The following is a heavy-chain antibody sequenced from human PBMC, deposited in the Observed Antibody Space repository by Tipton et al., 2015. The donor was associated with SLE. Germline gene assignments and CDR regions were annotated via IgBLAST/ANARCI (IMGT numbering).Heavy chain of an antibody. J-gene: IGHJ4*02. D-gene: IGHD3-10*01. CDR2: LQSDGSSV. CDR3: ARGGSGKDGTKDY. CDR1: GFTFSSYS. Sequence: SLRLSCAASGFTFSSYSMNWVRQAPGKGLVWVSRLQSDGSSVSYADFVQGRFTISRDDAKNTLYLQMNSLRVEDTAVYYCARGGSGKDGTKDYWGQGTLVTVSS. V-gene: IGHV3-74*01.